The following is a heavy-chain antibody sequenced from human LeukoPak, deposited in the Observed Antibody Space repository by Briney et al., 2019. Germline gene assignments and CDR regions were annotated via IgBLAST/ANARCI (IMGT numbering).Heavy chain of an antibody. CDR1: GFTFSSYE. Sequence: GGSLRLSCAASGFTFSSYEMNWVRQAPGKGLEWVSYISSSGSTIYYADSVKGRFTISRDNSKNTLYLQMNSLRAEDTAVYYCAKDTYGGYGYWGQGTLVTVSS. CDR3: AKDTYGGYGY. J-gene: IGHJ4*02. V-gene: IGHV3-48*03. CDR2: ISSSGSTI. D-gene: IGHD5-12*01.